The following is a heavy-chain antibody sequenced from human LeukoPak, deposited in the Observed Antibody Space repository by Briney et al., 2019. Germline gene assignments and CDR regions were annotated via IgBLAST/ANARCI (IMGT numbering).Heavy chain of an antibody. CDR1: GGTFSSYA. J-gene: IGHJ4*02. CDR2: IIPIFGTA. V-gene: IGHV1-69*13. CDR3: ARDQGATYDSSGYYN. D-gene: IGHD3-22*01. Sequence: SVKVSCKASGGTFSSYAISWVRQAPGQGLEWMGGIIPIFGTANYAQKFQGRVTITADESTSTAYMELSSLRSEDTAVYYCARDQGATYDSSGYYNRGQGTLVTVSS.